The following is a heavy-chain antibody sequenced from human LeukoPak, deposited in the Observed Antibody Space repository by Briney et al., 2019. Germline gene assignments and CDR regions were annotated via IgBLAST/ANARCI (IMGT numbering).Heavy chain of an antibody. V-gene: IGHV3-30*18. CDR1: GFTFSTYS. D-gene: IGHD6-25*01. CDR3: AKGGSGSLFDY. CDR2: ISYDGSNK. J-gene: IGHJ4*02. Sequence: GGSLRLSCEVSGFTFSTYSMNWVRQAPGKGLEWVAVISYDGSNKYYADSVKGRFTISRDNSKNTLYLQMNSLRAEDTAVYYCAKGGSGSLFDYWGQGTLVTVSS.